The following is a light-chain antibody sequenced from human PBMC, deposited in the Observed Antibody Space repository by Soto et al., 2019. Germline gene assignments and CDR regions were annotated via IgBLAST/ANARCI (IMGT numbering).Light chain of an antibody. V-gene: IGLV1-44*01. Sequence: QSVLTQPPSASGTPGQRVTISCSGSSSNIGSNTVNWYQQLPGTAPKLLIYSNNQRPSGVPDRFSGPKSGTSASLAISGLQSEDEADYYCAAWDDSLNGSVFGTGTKLTVL. CDR3: AAWDDSLNGSV. CDR1: SSNIGSNT. CDR2: SNN. J-gene: IGLJ1*01.